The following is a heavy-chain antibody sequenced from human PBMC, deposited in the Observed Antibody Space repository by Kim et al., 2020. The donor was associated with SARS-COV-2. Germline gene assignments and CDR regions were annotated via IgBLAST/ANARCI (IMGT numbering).Heavy chain of an antibody. CDR3: AREEGYYDFWSGSHLSPNYYGMDV. Sequence: ASVKVSCKASGYTFTSYYMHWVRQAPGQGLEWMGIINPSGGSTSYAQKFQGRVTMTRDTSTSTVYMELSSLRSEDTAVYYCAREEGYYDFWSGSHLSPNYYGMDVWGQGTTVTVSS. D-gene: IGHD3-3*01. CDR1: GYTFTSYY. CDR2: INPSGGST. J-gene: IGHJ6*02. V-gene: IGHV1-46*01.